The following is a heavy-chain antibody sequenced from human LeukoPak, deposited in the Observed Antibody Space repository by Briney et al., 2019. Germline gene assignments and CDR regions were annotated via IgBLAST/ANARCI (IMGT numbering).Heavy chain of an antibody. Sequence: GGSLRLSCAASGFAFSSYWMSWVRQAPGKGLEWVANIKQDGSEKYYVDSVKGRFTISRDNAKNSLYLQMNSLRAEDTAVYYCARTLFIAAAGPGAFDIWGQGTMVTVSS. CDR3: ARTLFIAAAGPGAFDI. CDR2: IKQDGSEK. V-gene: IGHV3-7*01. CDR1: GFAFSSYW. D-gene: IGHD6-13*01. J-gene: IGHJ3*02.